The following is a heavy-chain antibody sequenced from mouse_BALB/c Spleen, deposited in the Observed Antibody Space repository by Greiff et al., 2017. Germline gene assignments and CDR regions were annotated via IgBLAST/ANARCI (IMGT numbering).Heavy chain of an antibody. CDR3: ARVGGNSYPYYAMDY. CDR2: ISDGGSYT. Sequence: EVQRVESGGGLVKPGGSLKLSCAASGFTFSDYYMYWVRQTPEKRLEWVATISDGGSYTYYPDSVKGRFTISRDNAKNNLYLQMSSLKSEDTAMYYCARVGGNSYPYYAMDYWGQGTSVTVSS. V-gene: IGHV5-4*02. CDR1: GFTFSDYY. J-gene: IGHJ4*01. D-gene: IGHD1-1*02.